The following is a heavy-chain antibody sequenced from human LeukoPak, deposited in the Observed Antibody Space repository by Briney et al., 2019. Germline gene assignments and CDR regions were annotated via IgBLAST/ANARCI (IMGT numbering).Heavy chain of an antibody. D-gene: IGHD2-2*01. J-gene: IGHJ3*02. V-gene: IGHV1-2*04. Sequence: GASVKVSCKASGSVFTSYGFTWVRQAPGQGLEWMGWINPNSGGTNYAQKFQGWVTMTRDTSISTAYMELSRLRSDDTAVYYCARNLGYCSSTSCYGLWAFDIWGQGTMVTVSS. CDR1: GSVFTSYG. CDR2: INPNSGGT. CDR3: ARNLGYCSSTSCYGLWAFDI.